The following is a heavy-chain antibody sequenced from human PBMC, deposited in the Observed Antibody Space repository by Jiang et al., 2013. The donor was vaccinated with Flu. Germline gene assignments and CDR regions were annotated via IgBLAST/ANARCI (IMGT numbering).Heavy chain of an antibody. CDR1: GFTFSTYG. D-gene: IGHD3-22*01. CDR3: AESYYDSSGYPSGFDY. J-gene: IGHJ4*02. V-gene: IGHV3-30*02. Sequence: QLLESGGGVVQPGGSLRLSCVASGFTFSTYGMHWVRQAPGKGLEWVAFIRYDGSNKYYADSVKGRFTISRDNSKNTLYLQMNSLSTEDTAVYYCAESYYDSSGYPSGFDYWGQGTLVSVSS. CDR2: IRYDGSNK.